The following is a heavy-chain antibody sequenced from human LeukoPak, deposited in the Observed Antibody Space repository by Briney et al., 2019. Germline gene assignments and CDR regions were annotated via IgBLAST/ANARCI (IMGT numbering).Heavy chain of an antibody. CDR2: INHSGST. Sequence: SETLSLTCAVYGGSFSGYYWSWIRQPPGKGLEWIGEINHSGSTNYNPSLKSRVTISVDTSKNQFSLKLSSVTAADTAVYYRARRTSTSSSPYKNYYYGMDVWGQGTTVTVSS. D-gene: IGHD2-2*01. V-gene: IGHV4-34*01. CDR1: GGSFSGYY. J-gene: IGHJ6*02. CDR3: ARRTSTSSSPYKNYYYGMDV.